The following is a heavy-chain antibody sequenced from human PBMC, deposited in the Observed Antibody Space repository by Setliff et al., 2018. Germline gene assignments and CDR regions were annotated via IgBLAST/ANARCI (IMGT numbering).Heavy chain of an antibody. Sequence: PSETLSLTCSASGGPISSSSYYWVWIRQPPGKGLEWIGAIFYDGNSYYNPSLKGRVTMSVDTSKNVFSLKLRSVTAADTAVYYCATTGTYRYFDYWGQGTQVTVSS. V-gene: IGHV4-39*01. J-gene: IGHJ4*02. D-gene: IGHD1-1*01. CDR2: IFYDGNS. CDR1: GGPISSSSYY. CDR3: ATTGTYRYFDY.